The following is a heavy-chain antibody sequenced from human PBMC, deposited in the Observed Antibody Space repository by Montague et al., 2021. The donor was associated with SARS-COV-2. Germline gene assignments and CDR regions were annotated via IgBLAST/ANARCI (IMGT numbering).Heavy chain of an antibody. CDR3: ARSGVGIFDFSYFDS. CDR2: RYQNGAT. V-gene: IGHV4-38-2*02. CDR1: GFSISSGYY. D-gene: IGHD3-3*01. Sequence: SETLSLTCSVSGFSISSGYYWGWIRQTPGKGLEWIGSRYQNGATXXSPXXXRPVTILLDTSKNQFSLRLTSVTAADTAVYYCARSGVGIFDFSYFDSWGQGSLVIVSS. J-gene: IGHJ4*02.